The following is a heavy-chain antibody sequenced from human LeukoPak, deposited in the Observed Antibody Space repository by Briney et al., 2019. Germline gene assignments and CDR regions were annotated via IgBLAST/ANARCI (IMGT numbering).Heavy chain of an antibody. CDR2: IKQDGSEK. D-gene: IGHD3-3*01. V-gene: IGHV3-7*03. CDR3: ATGRRITIFDY. Sequence: GGSLRLSCAASGFTFSSYWMSWVRQAPGKGLEWVASIKQDGSEKYYVDSVKGRFTISRDNSKNTLYLQMNSLRAEDTAVYYCATGRRITIFDYWGQGTLVTVSS. J-gene: IGHJ4*02. CDR1: GFTFSSYW.